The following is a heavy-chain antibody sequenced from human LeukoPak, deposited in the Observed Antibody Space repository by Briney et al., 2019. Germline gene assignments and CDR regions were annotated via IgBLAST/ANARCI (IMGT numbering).Heavy chain of an antibody. Sequence: PGGSLRLSCAASGFTFSNAWMGWVRQAPGKGLEWVSTISGGGGRTWYADSVKGWFTISRDNSKNTVDVQLNSLRAEDTAVYYCAKFRGSERTAIDSWGQGTLVTVSS. CDR2: ISGGGGRT. CDR3: AKFRGSERTAIDS. J-gene: IGHJ4*02. D-gene: IGHD1-1*01. V-gene: IGHV3-23*01. CDR1: GFTFSNAW.